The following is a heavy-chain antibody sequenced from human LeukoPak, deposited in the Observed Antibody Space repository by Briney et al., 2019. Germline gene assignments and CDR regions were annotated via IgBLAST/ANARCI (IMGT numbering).Heavy chain of an antibody. J-gene: IGHJ3*01. CDR3: ATRTSGAFDF. CDR1: GFXFSNYA. Sequence: GGSLRLSCAASGFXFSNYAVHWVRQAPGKGLEWVALISDDGNNKYYTNSVKGRFTISRDNSKNTLYLQMNSLRAEDTAVYYCATRTSGAFDFWGQGTMVIVS. CDR2: ISDDGNNK. V-gene: IGHV3-30-3*01.